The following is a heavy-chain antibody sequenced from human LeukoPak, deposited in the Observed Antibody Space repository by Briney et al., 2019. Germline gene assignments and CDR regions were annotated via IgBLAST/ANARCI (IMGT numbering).Heavy chain of an antibody. CDR3: AREKQPRYYYGMDV. Sequence: GGSLRLSCAASGFTFSSCTMNWVRLAPGKGLEWVSSISNSSSYIYYAGSVKGRFTISRDNAKNSLYLQMNSLRAEDTAVYYCAREKQPRYYYGMDVWGKGTTVTVSS. V-gene: IGHV3-21*01. J-gene: IGHJ6*04. CDR2: ISNSSSYI. D-gene: IGHD6-13*01. CDR1: GFTFSSCT.